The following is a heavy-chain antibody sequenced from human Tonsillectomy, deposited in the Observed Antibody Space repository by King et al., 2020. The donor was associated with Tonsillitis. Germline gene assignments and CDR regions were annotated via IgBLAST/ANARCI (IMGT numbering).Heavy chain of an antibody. CDR1: GFTFSRYG. Sequence: VQLVESGGGVVQPGRSVRLSCAASGFTFSRYGMHWVRQAPGKGLEWVAVMSYDGSKKYSADSVKGRFTISRDNSKNTLYLQMNSLRVEDTAVYYCAKGMTYGSGSRNLGVYGMDGWGQGTTVTGSS. J-gene: IGHJ6*02. CDR2: MSYDGSKK. V-gene: IGHV3-30*18. CDR3: AKGMTYGSGSRNLGVYGMDG. D-gene: IGHD3-10*01.